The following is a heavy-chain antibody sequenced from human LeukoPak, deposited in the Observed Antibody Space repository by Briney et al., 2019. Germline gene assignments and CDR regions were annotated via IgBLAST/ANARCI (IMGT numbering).Heavy chain of an antibody. CDR3: AKGGRITMLRGVQRDHYFDY. J-gene: IGHJ4*02. V-gene: IGHV3-30*02. Sequence: GGSLRLFCGVSGFTFSSYGMHWVRQAPGKGLEWVAYIRYEGSNRHHADPEKGRFTISRDNSKNTLYQQMNSLRVEDTAVYYCAKGGRITMLRGVQRDHYFDYWGQGTLVTVSS. CDR1: GFTFSSYG. CDR2: IRYEGSNR. D-gene: IGHD3-10*01.